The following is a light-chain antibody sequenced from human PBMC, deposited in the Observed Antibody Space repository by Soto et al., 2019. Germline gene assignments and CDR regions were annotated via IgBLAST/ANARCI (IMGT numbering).Light chain of an antibody. CDR2: GAS. CDR1: QRVSSY. Sequence: EIVMTQSPATLSLSPWERATLTCRASQRVSSYLAWYQQKPGRAPKLLIYGASTRATGIPDRFSGSGSGTDFTLTISRLEPEDVAVYYCQQYGESPLTFGQGTKVDIK. CDR3: QQYGESPLT. V-gene: IGKV3-20*01. J-gene: IGKJ1*01.